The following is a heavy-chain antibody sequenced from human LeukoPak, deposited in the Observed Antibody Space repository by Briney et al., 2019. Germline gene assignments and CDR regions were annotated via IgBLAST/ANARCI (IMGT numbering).Heavy chain of an antibody. CDR1: GGSISSSSYY. D-gene: IGHD6-6*01. J-gene: IGHJ3*02. V-gene: IGHV4-39*07. CDR3: AGYSSSEEKDAFDI. CDR2: IYYSGST. Sequence: SESLSLTCTVSGGSISSSSYYWGWIRQPPGKGLEWIGSIYYSGSTYYNPSLKSRVTISVDTSKNQFSLKLSSVTAADTAVYYCAGYSSSEEKDAFDIWGQGTMVTVSS.